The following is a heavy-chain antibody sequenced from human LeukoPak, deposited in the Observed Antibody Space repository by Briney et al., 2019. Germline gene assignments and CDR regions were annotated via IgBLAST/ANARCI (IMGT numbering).Heavy chain of an antibody. Sequence: PGRSLRLSCAASGFTFDDYAMHWVRQAPGKGLEWVSGISWNSGSIGYADSVKGRFTISRDNAKNSLYLQMNSLRAEDTALYYCAKGIYGDYGYFDYWGQGTLVTVSS. CDR3: AKGIYGDYGYFDY. CDR1: GFTFDDYA. V-gene: IGHV3-9*01. J-gene: IGHJ4*02. D-gene: IGHD4-17*01. CDR2: ISWNSGSI.